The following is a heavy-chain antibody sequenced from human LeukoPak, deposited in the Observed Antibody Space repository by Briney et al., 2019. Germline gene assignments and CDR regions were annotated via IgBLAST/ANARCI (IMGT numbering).Heavy chain of an antibody. D-gene: IGHD6-6*01. J-gene: IGHJ4*02. Sequence: MAGGSLRLSCAASGFIFSDYYMSWIRQAPGKGLEWVSYISSSRSYTNYADSVKGRFTISRDNAKNSLYLQMNSLRAEDTAVYYCASGLHFVDIAARRRFGDYWGQGTLVTVSS. V-gene: IGHV3-11*06. CDR2: ISSSRSYT. CDR3: ASGLHFVDIAARRRFGDY. CDR1: GFIFSDYY.